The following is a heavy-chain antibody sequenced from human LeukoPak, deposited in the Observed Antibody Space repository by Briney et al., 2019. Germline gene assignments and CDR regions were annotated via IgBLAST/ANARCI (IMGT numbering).Heavy chain of an antibody. CDR2: INPNSGGT. V-gene: IGHV1-2*04. CDR3: ARSGYYYDSSGYFGGFTNAEYFQH. CDR1: GYTFTGYY. D-gene: IGHD3-22*01. Sequence: GESLKISCKGSGYTFTGYYMHWVRQAPGQGLEWMGWINPNSGGTNYAQKFQGWVTMTRDTSISTAYMELSRLRSDDTAVYYCARSGYYYDSSGYFGGFTNAEYFQHWGQGTLVTVSS. J-gene: IGHJ1*01.